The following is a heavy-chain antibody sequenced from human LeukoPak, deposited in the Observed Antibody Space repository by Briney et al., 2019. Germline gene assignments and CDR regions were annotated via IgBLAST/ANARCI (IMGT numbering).Heavy chain of an antibody. CDR3: ARGGGRYDFWSGENWFDP. D-gene: IGHD3-3*01. Sequence: ASVKVSCKASGYTFTGYYMHWVRQAPGQGLEWMGWINPNSGGTNYAQKFQGRVTMTRDTSISTAYMELSRLRSDDTAVYYCARGGGRYDFWSGENWFDPWGQGTPVTVSS. CDR1: GYTFTGYY. CDR2: INPNSGGT. J-gene: IGHJ5*02. V-gene: IGHV1-2*02.